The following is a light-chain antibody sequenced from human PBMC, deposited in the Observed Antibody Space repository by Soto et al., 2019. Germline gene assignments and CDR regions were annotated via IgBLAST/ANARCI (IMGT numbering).Light chain of an antibody. CDR2: DAS. V-gene: IGKV1-9*01. CDR1: QAMNTY. Sequence: EIRSSQSPSFLSAYVGDRDPISCKATQAMNTYIAWYQQKPGEAPKLLIYDASTLYTGVPSRFSGSGSGAEFTLTISSLQPEDFATYYCQQLHSYPITFGQGTRLEIK. J-gene: IGKJ5*01. CDR3: QQLHSYPIT.